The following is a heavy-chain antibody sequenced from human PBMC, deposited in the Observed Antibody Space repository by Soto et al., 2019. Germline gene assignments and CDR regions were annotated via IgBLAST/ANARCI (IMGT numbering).Heavy chain of an antibody. D-gene: IGHD3-9*01. CDR1: GGSISSGGYY. V-gene: IGHV4-31*03. CDR3: ARNGYDILTGYYTGFDY. Sequence: QVQLQESGPGLVKPSQTLSLTCTVSGGSISSGGYYWSWIRQHPGKGLEWIGYIYYSGSNYYNPSLKSRVTISVDTSKNQFSLKLSSVTAADTAVYYCARNGYDILTGYYTGFDYWGQGTLVTVSS. CDR2: IYYSGSN. J-gene: IGHJ4*02.